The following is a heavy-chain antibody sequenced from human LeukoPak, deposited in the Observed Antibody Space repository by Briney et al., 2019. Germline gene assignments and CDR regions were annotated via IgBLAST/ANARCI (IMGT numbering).Heavy chain of an antibody. CDR2: INSDGSST. V-gene: IGHV3-74*01. CDR3: ARGTYYDFWSGYRGGVFDY. J-gene: IGHJ4*02. Sequence: PGGSLRPSCAASGFTFSSYWMHWVRQAPGKGLVWVSRINSDGSSTSYADSVKGRFTISRDNAKNTLYLQMNSLRAEDTAVYYCARGTYYDFWSGYRGGVFDYWGQGTLVTVSS. D-gene: IGHD3-3*01. CDR1: GFTFSSYW.